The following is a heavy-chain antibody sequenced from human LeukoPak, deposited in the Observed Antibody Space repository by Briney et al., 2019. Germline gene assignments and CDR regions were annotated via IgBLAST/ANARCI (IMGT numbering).Heavy chain of an antibody. D-gene: IGHD2-15*01. Sequence: GGSLRLSCAASGFTFSSYAMHWVRQAPGKGLEWVAVISYDGSNKYYADSVKGRFTISRDNSKNTLYLQMNSLRAEDTAVYYCAKDTQNLSRPVDAFDIWGQGTMVTVSS. CDR2: ISYDGSNK. V-gene: IGHV3-30-3*01. CDR1: GFTFSSYA. CDR3: AKDTQNLSRPVDAFDI. J-gene: IGHJ3*02.